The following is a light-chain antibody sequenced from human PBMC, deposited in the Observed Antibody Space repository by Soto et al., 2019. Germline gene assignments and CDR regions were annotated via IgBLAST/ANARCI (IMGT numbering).Light chain of an antibody. J-gene: IGKJ4*01. CDR2: DAS. CDR1: QSVSSY. CDR3: QQRSNWPPVT. V-gene: IGKV3-11*01. Sequence: EIVLTQSPATLSLSPGERATLSCRASQSVSSYLAWYQQKPGQAPRLLIYDASNRATGIPARFSGSGSGTDFTLTISSLEPEAFAIYYCQQRSNWPPVTFGGGTEVEIK.